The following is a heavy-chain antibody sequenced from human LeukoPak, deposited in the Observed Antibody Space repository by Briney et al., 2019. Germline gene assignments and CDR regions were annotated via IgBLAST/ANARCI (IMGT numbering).Heavy chain of an antibody. Sequence: SEPVSLTCAVYGGSFSGYYWSWIRQPPGKGLEWIGEINHSGSTNYNPSLKSRVTISVDTSKNQFSLKLSSVTAADTAVYYCARGDIVGATDAAFDIWGQGTMVTVSS. V-gene: IGHV4-34*01. CDR2: INHSGST. D-gene: IGHD1-26*01. CDR1: GGSFSGYY. J-gene: IGHJ3*02. CDR3: ARGDIVGATDAAFDI.